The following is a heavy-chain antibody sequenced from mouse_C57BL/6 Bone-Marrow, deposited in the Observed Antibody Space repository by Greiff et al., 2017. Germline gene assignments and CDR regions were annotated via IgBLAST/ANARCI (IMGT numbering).Heavy chain of an antibody. V-gene: IGHV6-6*01. D-gene: IGHD1-1*01. CDR2: IRNKANTHAT. CDR3: TRYYGSSYYFDY. J-gene: IGHJ2*01. CDR1: GFTFSDAW. Sequence: DVKLVESGGGLVQPGGSMKLSCAASGFTFSDAWMDWVRQSPEKGLEWVAEIRNKANTHATYYAESVKGRFTISRDDSKSSVYLHMNSLRAEDTGIYYCTRYYGSSYYFDYWGQGTTLTVSS.